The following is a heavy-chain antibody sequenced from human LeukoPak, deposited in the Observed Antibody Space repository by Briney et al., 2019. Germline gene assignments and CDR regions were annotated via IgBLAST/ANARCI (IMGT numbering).Heavy chain of an antibody. CDR3: AREGGASDFDY. Sequence: SETLSLTCAVSGGSISSGGYSWSWIRQPPGKGLEWIGYLYYSGSTYYNPSLKSRVTISVDTSKNQFSLKLSSVTAADTAVYYCAREGGASDFDYWGREPWSPSPQ. V-gene: IGHV4-30-4*07. CDR1: GGSISSGGYS. J-gene: IGHJ4*02. D-gene: IGHD2-15*01. CDR2: LYYSGST.